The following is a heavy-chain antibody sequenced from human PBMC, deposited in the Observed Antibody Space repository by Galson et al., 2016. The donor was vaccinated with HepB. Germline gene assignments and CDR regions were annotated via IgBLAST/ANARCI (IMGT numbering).Heavy chain of an antibody. V-gene: IGHV3-9*01. D-gene: IGHD3-22*01. Sequence: SLRLSCAASGFTFDDYAMHWVRQAPGKGLEWVSGISWNSGSIGYADSVKGRFTISRDNAKNSLYLQMNSLRAEDTALYYCAKVSEGGYYYDSSVYSQLFFVLDVWGQTTTLTVSS. CDR2: ISWNSGSI. CDR3: AKVSEGGYYYDSSVYSQLFFVLDV. J-gene: IGHJ6*02. CDR1: GFTFDDYA.